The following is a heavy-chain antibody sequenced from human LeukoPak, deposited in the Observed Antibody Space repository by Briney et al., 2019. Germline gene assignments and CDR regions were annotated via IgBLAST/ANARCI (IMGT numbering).Heavy chain of an antibody. Sequence: GGSLRLSCAASGFTFSSYAMSWVRQAPGKGLEWVSVVTNSGSATYYADSVRGRFTISRDNSKSTLYLQMNSLRAEDTALYYCARPTSGWYAGGFDYWGQGILVTVSS. CDR2: VTNSGSAT. D-gene: IGHD6-19*01. J-gene: IGHJ4*02. CDR1: GFTFSSYA. V-gene: IGHV3-23*05. CDR3: ARPTSGWYAGGFDY.